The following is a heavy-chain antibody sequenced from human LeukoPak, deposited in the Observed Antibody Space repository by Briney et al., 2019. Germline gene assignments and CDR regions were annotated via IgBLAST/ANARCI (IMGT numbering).Heavy chain of an antibody. D-gene: IGHD3-3*01. CDR3: ARDGDFWSAQGAFDI. J-gene: IGHJ3*02. V-gene: IGHV3-7*01. Sequence: GRSLRLSCAASGFTFSSYWMSWVRLAPGKGLEWVANIKQDGSAKFYVESVKGRFTISRDNAKKSLYLQMNSLRAEDTAVYYCARDGDFWSAQGAFDIWGQGPMVTVSS. CDR1: GFTFSSYW. CDR2: IKQDGSAK.